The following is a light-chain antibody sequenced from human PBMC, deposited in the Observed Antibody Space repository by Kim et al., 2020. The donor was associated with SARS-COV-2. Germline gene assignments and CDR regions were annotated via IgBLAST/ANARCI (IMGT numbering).Light chain of an antibody. Sequence: SYELTQPPSVYVSPGQTASITCSGDKLGDKYACWYQQKPGQSPVLVIYQDSKRPSGIPERFSGPNSGNTATLTISGTQAMDEADYYCQAWDSSTVVFGG. J-gene: IGLJ2*01. V-gene: IGLV3-1*01. CDR1: KLGDKY. CDR3: QAWDSSTVV. CDR2: QDS.